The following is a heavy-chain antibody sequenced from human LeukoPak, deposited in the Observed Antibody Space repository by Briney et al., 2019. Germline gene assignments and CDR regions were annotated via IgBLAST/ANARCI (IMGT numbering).Heavy chain of an antibody. CDR1: GFTFSSYS. CDR2: ISSSSSYI. D-gene: IGHD3-3*01. V-gene: IGHV3-21*01. CDR3: ARDLGGVTIFGVAP. J-gene: IGHJ5*02. Sequence: PGGSLRLSCAAPGFTFSSYSMNWVRQAPGKGLEWVSSISSSSSYIYYADSVKGRFTISRDNAKNSLYLQMNSLRAEDTAVYYCARDLGGVTIFGVAPWGQGTLVTVSS.